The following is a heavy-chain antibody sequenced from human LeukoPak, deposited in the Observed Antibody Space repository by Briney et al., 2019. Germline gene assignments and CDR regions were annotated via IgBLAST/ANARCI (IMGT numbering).Heavy chain of an antibody. D-gene: IGHD2-21*01. CDR3: AREGSHIYYYYMDV. CDR2: IYHSGST. Sequence: PSETLSLTCTVSGGSISSSSYSWGWIRQPPGKGLEWIGSIYHSGSTYYNPSLKSRVTISVDTSKNQFSLKLSSVTAADTAVYYCAREGSHIYYYYMDVWGKGTTVTVSS. V-gene: IGHV4-39*07. CDR1: GGSISSSSYS. J-gene: IGHJ6*03.